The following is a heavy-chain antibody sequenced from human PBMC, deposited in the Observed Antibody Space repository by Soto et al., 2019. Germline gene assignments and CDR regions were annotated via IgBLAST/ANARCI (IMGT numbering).Heavy chain of an antibody. Sequence: PGGSLRLSCVAPGFTFSYYVMGWGRQAPGKGLEWVSVIDNSGGTTYYTESVKGRFTISRDNSKNTLYLQMSSLRAEDTAIYYCSKDATRRDGWYYFDYWGQGTLVTVSS. CDR3: SKDATRRDGWYYFDY. J-gene: IGHJ4*02. D-gene: IGHD6-19*01. CDR1: GFTFSYYV. V-gene: IGHV3-23*01. CDR2: IDNSGGTT.